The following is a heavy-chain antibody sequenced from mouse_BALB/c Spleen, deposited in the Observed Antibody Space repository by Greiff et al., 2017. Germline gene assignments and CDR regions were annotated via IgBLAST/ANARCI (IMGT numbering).Heavy chain of an antibody. J-gene: IGHJ2*01. CDR1: GYTFTDYN. D-gene: IGHD1-1*02. Sequence: EVQLQQSGPELVKPGASVKMSCKASGYTFTDYNMDWVKQSHGKSLEWIGDINPNNGGTIYNQKFKGKATLTVDKSSSTAYMELRSLTSEDTAVYYCARTPEWYYFDYWGQGTTLTVSS. CDR3: ARTPEWYYFDY. V-gene: IGHV1-18*01. CDR2: INPNNGGT.